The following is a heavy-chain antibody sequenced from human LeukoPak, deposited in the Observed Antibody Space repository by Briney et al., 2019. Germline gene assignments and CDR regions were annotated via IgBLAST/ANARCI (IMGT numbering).Heavy chain of an antibody. V-gene: IGHV3-30*02. D-gene: IGHD6-19*01. Sequence: GGSLRLLCAASGFLFSNYGMHWVRQAPGKGLEGVAFIRYDESNKFYADSVKGRFTISRDNSKNILFLQMNSLRAEDTAVYYCATMQWLEGVDWFDPWGQGTLVTVSS. CDR1: GFLFSNYG. CDR3: ATMQWLEGVDWFDP. J-gene: IGHJ5*02. CDR2: IRYDESNK.